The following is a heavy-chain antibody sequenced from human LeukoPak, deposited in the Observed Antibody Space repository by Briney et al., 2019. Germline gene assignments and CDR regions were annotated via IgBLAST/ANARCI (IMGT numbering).Heavy chain of an antibody. CDR1: GFTFSSYG. CDR3: AREEQQIYYYYYGMDV. Sequence: GGSLRLSCAASGFTFSSYGMHWVRQAPGKGLEWVAVISYDGSNKYYADSVKGRFTISRDNSKNTLYLQMNSLRGEDTAVYYCAREEQQIYYYYYGMDVWGQGTTVTVSS. V-gene: IGHV3-30*03. D-gene: IGHD6-13*01. J-gene: IGHJ6*02. CDR2: ISYDGSNK.